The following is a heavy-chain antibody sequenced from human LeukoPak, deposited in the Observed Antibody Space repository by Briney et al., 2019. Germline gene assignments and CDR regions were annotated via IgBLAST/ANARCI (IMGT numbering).Heavy chain of an antibody. D-gene: IGHD1-26*01. CDR2: IYYSGST. CDR3: ARGASVGATHFDY. V-gene: IGHV4-59*01. J-gene: IGHJ4*02. Sequence: SETLSLTCTASGVSISSYYWSWIRQPPGKGLEWLGYIYYSGSTNYNPSLKSRVTISVDTSKNQFSLKLSSMTAADTAVYYCARGASVGATHFDYWGQGTLVTVSS. CDR1: GVSISSYY.